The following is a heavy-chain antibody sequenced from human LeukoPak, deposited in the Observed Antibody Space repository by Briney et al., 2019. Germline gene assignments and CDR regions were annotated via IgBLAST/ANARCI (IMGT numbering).Heavy chain of an antibody. CDR3: ARDLPPYYFDY. CDR2: IIPILGIA. V-gene: IGHV1-69*04. CDR1: GGIFSSYA. J-gene: IGHJ4*02. Sequence: HRASVKVSCKASGGIFSSYAVSWVRQAPGQGLEWMGRIIPILGIANYAQKFQGRVTITADKSTSTAYMDLSSLRSEDTAVYYCARDLPPYYFDYWGQGTLVTVSS.